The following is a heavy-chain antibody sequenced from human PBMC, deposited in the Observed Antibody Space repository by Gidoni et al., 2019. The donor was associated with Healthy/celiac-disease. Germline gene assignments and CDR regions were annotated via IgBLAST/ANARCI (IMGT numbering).Heavy chain of an antibody. CDR2: ISAYTGNT. J-gene: IGHJ6*02. Sequence: QVQLVQSGAEVKKPGASVKVSCKASGYTFTSYGISWVRQAPGQGLEWMGWISAYTGNTNYAQKLQGRVTMTTDTSTSTAYMELRSLRSDDTAVYYCARPWVQGGSGSYHPRGHYYGMDVWGQGTTVTVSS. D-gene: IGHD3-10*01. CDR3: ARPWVQGGSGSYHPRGHYYGMDV. CDR1: GYTFTSYG. V-gene: IGHV1-18*04.